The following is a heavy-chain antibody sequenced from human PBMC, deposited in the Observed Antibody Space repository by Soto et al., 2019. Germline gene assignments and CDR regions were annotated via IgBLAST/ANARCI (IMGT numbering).Heavy chain of an antibody. J-gene: IGHJ4*02. CDR1: GGSISSGGYY. Sequence: PSETLSLTCTVSGGSISSGGYYWSWIRQHPGKGLEWIGYIYYSGSTYYNPSLKSRVTISVDTSKNQFSLKLSSVTAADTAVYYCARGRLMTTVTMFDYWGQGTLVTVSS. CDR3: ARGRLMTTVTMFDY. D-gene: IGHD4-17*01. V-gene: IGHV4-31*03. CDR2: IYYSGST.